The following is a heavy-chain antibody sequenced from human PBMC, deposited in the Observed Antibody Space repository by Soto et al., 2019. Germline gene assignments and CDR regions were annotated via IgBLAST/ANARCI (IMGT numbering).Heavy chain of an antibody. J-gene: IGHJ6*02. V-gene: IGHV3-23*01. D-gene: IGHD4-4*01. Sequence: GGSLRLSCAASGFTFSSYAMSWVRQAPGKGLEWVSAISGSGGSTYYADSVKGRFTISRDNSKNTLYLQMNSLRDEDAAVYYCAKDLGTVTSNYYYYYGMDVWGQGTTVTVSS. CDR1: GFTFSSYA. CDR3: AKDLGTVTSNYYYYYGMDV. CDR2: ISGSGGST.